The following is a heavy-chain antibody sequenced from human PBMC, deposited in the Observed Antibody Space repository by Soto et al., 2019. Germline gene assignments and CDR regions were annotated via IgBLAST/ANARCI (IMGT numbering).Heavy chain of an antibody. Sequence: EVQLLESGGGLVQPGGSLRLSCAASGFTFSSFALSLVRQAPGKGLELVSAISGSGDGTDYADSVKGRFTISRDNSTNTLYLQMNSLRAEYTAGYYCAGPGYSSQDYWGQGALVTVSS. V-gene: IGHV3-23*01. CDR2: ISGSGDGT. D-gene: IGHD5-18*01. CDR1: GFTFSSFA. CDR3: AGPGYSSQDY. J-gene: IGHJ4*02.